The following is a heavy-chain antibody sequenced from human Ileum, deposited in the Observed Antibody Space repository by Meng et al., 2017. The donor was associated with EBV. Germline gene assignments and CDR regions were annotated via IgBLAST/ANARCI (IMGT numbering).Heavy chain of an antibody. J-gene: IGHJ4*02. V-gene: IGHV1-18*01. CDR3: ASNGDEVDY. CDR1: GYTFINNG. CDR2: ISTFNGNT. Sequence: QGQLVQSGGEVKTPGASVKVSCKASGYTFINNGFSWVRQAPGQGLEWMGWISTFNGNTNYAQKFQGRLTVTTDTSTNTAYMELRNLRSDDTAVYYCASNGDEVDYWGQGTLVTVSS. D-gene: IGHD4-17*01.